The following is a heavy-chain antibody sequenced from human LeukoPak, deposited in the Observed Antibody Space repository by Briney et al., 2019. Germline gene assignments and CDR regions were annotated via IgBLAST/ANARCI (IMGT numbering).Heavy chain of an antibody. J-gene: IGHJ5*02. Sequence: GGSLRLSCAASGFTFSSYAMSWVREAPGKGLEWVSAISGSGGSTYYADSVKGRFTISRDNSKNTLYLQMNSLRAEDTAVYYCANEDYYDSSGYYMTGAWGQGTLVTVSS. CDR2: ISGSGGST. CDR1: GFTFSSYA. V-gene: IGHV3-23*01. D-gene: IGHD3-22*01. CDR3: ANEDYYDSSGYYMTGA.